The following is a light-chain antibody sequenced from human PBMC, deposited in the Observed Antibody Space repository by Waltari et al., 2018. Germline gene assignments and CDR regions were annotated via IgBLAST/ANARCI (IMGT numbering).Light chain of an antibody. CDR2: DVS. Sequence: QSALTQPASVSGSPGQSITISCTGTSSDVGGYNYVSWYQQHPGKAPKLMIYDVSNRPSGVSSLFSLSKSGNTSSLTISGLQAEDESDYYCSSYTSSSTLVFGGGTKLTVL. CDR1: SSDVGGYNY. J-gene: IGLJ2*01. CDR3: SSYTSSSTLV. V-gene: IGLV2-14*03.